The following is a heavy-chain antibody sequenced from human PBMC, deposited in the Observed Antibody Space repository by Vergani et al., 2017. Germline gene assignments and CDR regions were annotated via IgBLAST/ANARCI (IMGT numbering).Heavy chain of an antibody. Sequence: EVQLLESGGGLVQPGGSLRLSCAASGFTFSSYAMHWVRQAPGKGLEYVSAISSNGGSTYYADSVKGRFTISRDNSKNTLYLQMSSLRAEDTAVYYCVKEYYDFWSGYPRNGFDYWGQGTLVTVSS. J-gene: IGHJ4*02. CDR1: GFTFSSYA. CDR3: VKEYYDFWSGYPRNGFDY. V-gene: IGHV3-64D*06. CDR2: ISSNGGST. D-gene: IGHD3-3*01.